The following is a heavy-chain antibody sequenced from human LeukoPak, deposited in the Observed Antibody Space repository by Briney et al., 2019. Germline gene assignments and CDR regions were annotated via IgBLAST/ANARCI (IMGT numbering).Heavy chain of an antibody. V-gene: IGHV1-69*04. CDR1: GFTFTSYG. CDR2: IIPILGIA. D-gene: IGHD3-9*01. J-gene: IGHJ6*03. CDR3: ARGHYDILSGYYYYYMDV. Sequence: GGSLRLSCAASGFTFTSYGISWVRQAPGQGLEWMGRIIPILGIANYAQKFQGRVTITADKSTSTAYMELSSLRSEDTAVYYCARGHYDILSGYYYYYMDVWGKGTTVTVSS.